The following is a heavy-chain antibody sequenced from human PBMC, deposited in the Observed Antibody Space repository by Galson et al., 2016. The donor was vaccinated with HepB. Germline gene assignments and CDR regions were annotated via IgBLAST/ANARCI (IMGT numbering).Heavy chain of an antibody. Sequence: SVKVSCKASGGTFSSYGTSWVRQAPGQGLEWMGGINPIFGTGNNAQKFQGRVTITADESTSTAYVELSSLRSEDTAVYYCARDPLFDYWGQGTLLTVSS. J-gene: IGHJ4*02. CDR2: INPIFGTG. CDR3: ARDPLFDY. V-gene: IGHV1-69*13. CDR1: GGTFSSYG.